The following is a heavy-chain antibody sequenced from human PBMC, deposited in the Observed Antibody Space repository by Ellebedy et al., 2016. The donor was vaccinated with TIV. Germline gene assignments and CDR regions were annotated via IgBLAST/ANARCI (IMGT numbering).Heavy chain of an antibody. CDR1: GGSISNYF. J-gene: IGHJ4*02. V-gene: IGHV4-59*01. CDR3: ARSFYE. D-gene: IGHD2/OR15-2a*01. CDR2: ISYSGST. Sequence: MPSETLSLTCTVSGGSISNYFWSWIRQPPGKGLEWIGCISYSGSTHYNPSLKSRLTLSVDTSKKQFSLNLSSVTAADTAVYYCARSFYEWGQGTLVAVPS.